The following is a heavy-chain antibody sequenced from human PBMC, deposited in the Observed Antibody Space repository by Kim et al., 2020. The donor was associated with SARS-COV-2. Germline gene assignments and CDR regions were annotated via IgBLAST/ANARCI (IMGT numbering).Heavy chain of an antibody. V-gene: IGHV3-11*01. CDR1: GFTFSDYS. CDR2: TSDTGNTI. Sequence: GGSLRLSCAASGFTFSDYSMSWVRQAPGKGLQWISFTSDTGNTIYYADSVKGRFTISRDNAKNSMYLQLSSLRADDTAVYHCARGPYFDSSGYSHFGFFDLWGHGTLVTVSS. J-gene: IGHJ4*01. CDR3: ARGPYFDSSGYSHFGFFDL. D-gene: IGHD3-22*01.